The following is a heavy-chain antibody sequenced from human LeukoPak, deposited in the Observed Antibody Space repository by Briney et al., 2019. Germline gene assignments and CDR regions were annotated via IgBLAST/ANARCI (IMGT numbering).Heavy chain of an antibody. CDR3: ARGGWTITDYDY. Sequence: ASLKVSCKASGYTFSNYGMNWVRQAPGQGLEWMGWISGSSDNTNYAQKVQGRVTMTTDTSTSTAYMELRSLRSDDTAVYYCARGGWTITDYDYWGQGTLVTVSS. V-gene: IGHV1-18*04. J-gene: IGHJ4*02. CDR1: GYTFSNYG. CDR2: ISGSSDNT. D-gene: IGHD1-20*01.